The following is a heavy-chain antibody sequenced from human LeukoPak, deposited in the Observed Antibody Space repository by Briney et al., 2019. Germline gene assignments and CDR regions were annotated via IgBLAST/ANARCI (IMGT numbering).Heavy chain of an antibody. CDR2: IYTSGST. J-gene: IGHJ3*02. CDR1: GGSFSSYY. V-gene: IGHV4-4*07. D-gene: IGHD3-22*01. Sequence: SETLSLTCTVSGGSFSSYYWSWIRQPAGKGLEWIGRIYTSGSTNYNPSLKSRVTMSVDTSKNQFSLKLSSVTAADTAVYYCARILRTPNYYDSSGYAFDIWGQGTMVTVSS. CDR3: ARILRTPNYYDSSGYAFDI.